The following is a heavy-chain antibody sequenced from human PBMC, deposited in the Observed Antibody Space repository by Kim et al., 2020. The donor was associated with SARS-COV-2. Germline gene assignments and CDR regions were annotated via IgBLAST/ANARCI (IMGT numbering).Heavy chain of an antibody. J-gene: IGHJ4*02. CDR3: ARVGSYYDYVWGSYRSRYYFDY. CDR2: IYYSGST. CDR1: GGSISSYY. Sequence: SETLSLTCTVSGGSISSYYWSWIRQPPGKGLEWIGYIYYSGSTNYNPSLKSRVTISVDTSKNQFSLKLSSVTAADTAVYYCARVGSYYDYVWGSYRSRYYFDYWGQGTLVTVSS. D-gene: IGHD3-16*02. V-gene: IGHV4-59*01.